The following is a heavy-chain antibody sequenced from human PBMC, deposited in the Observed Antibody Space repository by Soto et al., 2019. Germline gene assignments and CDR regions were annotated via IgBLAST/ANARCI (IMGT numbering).Heavy chain of an antibody. CDR2: INHVGGT. CDR3: VRIRYQLPSSVLWLDP. Sequence: SETLSLTCAVYGGFLSESYWTWIRQPPGKGLEWIGEINHVGGTNYNLSLKSRVTMSVDTSQNQFSLRLISVTAADTAMYFCVRIRYQLPSSVLWLDPWGQGTPVTVSS. V-gene: IGHV4-34*01. D-gene: IGHD3-16*01. CDR1: GGFLSESY. J-gene: IGHJ5*02.